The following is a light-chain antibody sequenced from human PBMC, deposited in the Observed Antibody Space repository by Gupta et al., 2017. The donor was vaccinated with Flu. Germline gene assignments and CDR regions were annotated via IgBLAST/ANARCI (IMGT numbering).Light chain of an antibody. CDR1: QGISNW. V-gene: IGKV1-12*01. CDR2: AAS. CDR3: QQANSLPRT. J-gene: IGKJ4*01. Sequence: DIQMTQSPSSVSASVGDRVTITCRASQGISNWLAWYQQKPGKAPKLRIYAASTLRSGVPSRFSGSGSGTDFILTISSLQPEDFATYYCQQANSLPRTFGGGTKVEIK.